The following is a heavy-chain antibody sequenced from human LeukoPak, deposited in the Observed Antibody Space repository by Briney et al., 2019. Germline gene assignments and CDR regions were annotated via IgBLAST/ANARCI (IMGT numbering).Heavy chain of an antibody. Sequence: SETLSLTCTVSGGSINSRIYYWGWIRQPPGKGLEWIGSIYYSGSTYYNPSLKSRVTISVDTSKNQFSLKLSSVTAADTAVYYCARDVPFNYGSGSYYGHFDYWGQGTLVTVSS. J-gene: IGHJ4*02. D-gene: IGHD3-10*01. CDR3: ARDVPFNYGSGSYYGHFDY. V-gene: IGHV4-39*07. CDR2: IYYSGST. CDR1: GGSINSRIYY.